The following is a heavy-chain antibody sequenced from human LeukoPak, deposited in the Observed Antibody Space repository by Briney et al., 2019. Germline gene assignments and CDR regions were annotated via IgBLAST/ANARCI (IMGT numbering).Heavy chain of an antibody. V-gene: IGHV3-33*01. CDR3: ARGRGMRYFDY. CDR2: IWYDGSNK. D-gene: IGHD3-16*01. Sequence: GRSLRLSCAASGFTFSSYGMHWVRLAPGKGLEWVAIIWYDGSNKYYADSVKGRFTISRDNSKNTVYLQMDSLRAEDTAVYYCARGRGMRYFDYWGQGTLVTVSS. J-gene: IGHJ4*02. CDR1: GFTFSSYG.